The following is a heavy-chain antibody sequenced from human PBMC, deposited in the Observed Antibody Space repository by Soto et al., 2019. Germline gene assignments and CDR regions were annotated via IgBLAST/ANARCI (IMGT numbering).Heavy chain of an antibody. D-gene: IGHD5-18*01. J-gene: IGHJ6*02. CDR3: ARVHSLDYYGMDV. V-gene: IGHV3-74*01. Sequence: HPGGSLRLSCAASGFTFSSYWMHWVRQAPGKGLVWVSRINPDGSSTSYADSVKGRFTISRDNAKNTLYLQMNSLRVEDTALYYCARVHSLDYYGMDVWGQGTTVTVSS. CDR1: GFTFSSYW. CDR2: INPDGSST.